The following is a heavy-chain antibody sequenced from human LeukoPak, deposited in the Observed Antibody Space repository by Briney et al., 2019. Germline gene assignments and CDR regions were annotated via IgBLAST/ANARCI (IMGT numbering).Heavy chain of an antibody. CDR1: GDSISSGLYY. V-gene: IGHV4-39*01. J-gene: IGHJ4*02. CDR3: ARHTRGRNYYYDSSGLGYFDY. D-gene: IGHD3-22*01. CDR2: IYYSGNT. Sequence: SETLSLTCTVSGDSISSGLYYWGWIRRTPGKGLEWIGSIYYSGNTYYNPSLKSRVSISIDTSNNQFSLRLTSVTAADTAVYYCARHTRGRNYYYDSSGLGYFDYWGQGTLVTVSS.